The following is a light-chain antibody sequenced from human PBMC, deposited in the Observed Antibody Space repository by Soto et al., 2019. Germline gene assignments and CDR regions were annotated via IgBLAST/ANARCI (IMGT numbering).Light chain of an antibody. CDR1: QTISSW. CDR3: KQYYNYST. CDR2: DAS. V-gene: IGKV1-5*01. J-gene: IGKJ1*01. Sequence: DIQMTQSPSTLYASVGDRVTITCRASQTISSWLAWYRQKPGKAPYLLIYDASKLQSGVPASFSGRESGTEFTLTIASLQPDDFATYYCKQYYNYSTFGQGTKVEVQ.